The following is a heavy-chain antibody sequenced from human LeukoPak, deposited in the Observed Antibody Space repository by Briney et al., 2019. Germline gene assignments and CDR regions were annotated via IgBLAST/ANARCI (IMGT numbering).Heavy chain of an antibody. CDR2: IYYSGST. V-gene: IGHV4-59*12. D-gene: IGHD3-10*01. J-gene: IGHJ4*02. CDR3: ATITMVRGVNN. Sequence: SETLSLTCTVSGGSISSYYWSWIRQPPGKGLEWIGYIYYSGSTNYNPSLKSRVTISVDTSKNQFSLKLSSVTAADTAVYYCATITMVRGVNNWGQGTLVTVSS. CDR1: GGSISSYY.